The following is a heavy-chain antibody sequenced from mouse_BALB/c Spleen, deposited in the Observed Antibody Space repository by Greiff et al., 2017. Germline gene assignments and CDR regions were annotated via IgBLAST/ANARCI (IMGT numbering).Heavy chain of an antibody. CDR3: AREEYGNYVAMDY. CDR1: GFTFSSFG. CDR2: ISSGSSTI. D-gene: IGHD2-10*02. V-gene: IGHV5-17*02. Sequence: EVKVVESGGGLVQPGGSRKLSCAASGFTFSSFGMHWVRQAPEKGLEWVAYISSGSSTIYYADTVKGRFTISRDNPKNTLFLQITSLRSEDTAMYYCAREEYGNYVAMDYWGQGTSVTVSS. J-gene: IGHJ4*01.